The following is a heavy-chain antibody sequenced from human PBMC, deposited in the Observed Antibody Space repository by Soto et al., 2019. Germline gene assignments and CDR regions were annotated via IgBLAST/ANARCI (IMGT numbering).Heavy chain of an antibody. CDR3: AKRATGTDFDY. V-gene: IGHV3-23*01. CDR1: GFSFSSYA. Sequence: EVQLLESGGGLVQPGGSLRLSCAASGFSFSSYAMNWVRQAPGKGLEWVSVISGSGDSTYYADSVKGRFTISRDNSKNTLYLQMNSLRAEDTAVYYCAKRATGTDFDYWGQGTRVTVSS. D-gene: IGHD1-1*01. J-gene: IGHJ4*02. CDR2: ISGSGDST.